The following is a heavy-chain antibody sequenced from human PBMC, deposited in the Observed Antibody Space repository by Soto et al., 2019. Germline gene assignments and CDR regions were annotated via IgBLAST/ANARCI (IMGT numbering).Heavy chain of an antibody. D-gene: IGHD3-9*01. J-gene: IGHJ3*02. CDR2: ISGSGGST. CDR1: GFTFSSYA. Sequence: GGSLRLSCAASGFTFSSYAMSWVRQAPGKGLEWVSAISGSGGSTYYADSVKGRFTISRDNSKNTLYLQMNSLRAEDTAVYYCVKDRGVLRYFDWLSLPIFDAFDIWGQGTMVTVSS. V-gene: IGHV3-23*01. CDR3: VKDRGVLRYFDWLSLPIFDAFDI.